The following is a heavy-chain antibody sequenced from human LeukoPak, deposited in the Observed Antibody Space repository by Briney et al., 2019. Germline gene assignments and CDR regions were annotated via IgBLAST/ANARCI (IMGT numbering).Heavy chain of an antibody. Sequence: EASVKVSCKASGYTFTSYYMHWVRQAPGQGLEWMGIINPSGGSTSYAQKFQGRVTMTRDTSTSTVYMGLSSLRSEDTAVFYCARDSSSWYYFDYWGQGTLVTVSS. CDR2: INPSGGST. D-gene: IGHD6-13*01. V-gene: IGHV1-46*01. CDR1: GYTFTSYY. J-gene: IGHJ4*02. CDR3: ARDSSSWYYFDY.